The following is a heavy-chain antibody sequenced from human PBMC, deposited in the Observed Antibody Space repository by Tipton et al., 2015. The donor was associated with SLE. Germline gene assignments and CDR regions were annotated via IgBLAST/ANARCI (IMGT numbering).Heavy chain of an antibody. J-gene: IGHJ3*02. CDR2: INHGGST. Sequence: TLSLTCSIYGGSFGGYYWCWIRQPPGKGLELIGEINHGGSTNYNPPLKSRVTISVDTSKNQFSLKLSSLTAADTAVYYCAQAHLWGSYRYASDIWGQGTIVTVSS. D-gene: IGHD3-16*02. V-gene: IGHV4-34*01. CDR3: AQAHLWGSYRYASDI. CDR1: GGSFGGYY.